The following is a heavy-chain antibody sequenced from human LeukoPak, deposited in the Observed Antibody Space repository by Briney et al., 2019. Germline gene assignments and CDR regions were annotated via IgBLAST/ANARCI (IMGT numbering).Heavy chain of an antibody. Sequence: PSETLSLTCAVYGGSFSGYYWSWIRQPPGKGLEWIGEINHSGSTNYNPSLKSRVTISVDTSKNQFSLKLSSVTAADTAVYYCARGGDYPNYYYYYGMDVWGQGTTVTVSS. V-gene: IGHV4-34*01. J-gene: IGHJ6*02. CDR3: ARGGDYPNYYYYYGMDV. CDR2: INHSGST. CDR1: GGSFSGYY. D-gene: IGHD4-17*01.